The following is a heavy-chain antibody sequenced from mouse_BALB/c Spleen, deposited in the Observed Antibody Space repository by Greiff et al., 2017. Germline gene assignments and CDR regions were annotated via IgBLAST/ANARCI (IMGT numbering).Heavy chain of an antibody. V-gene: IGHV14-4*02. CDR3: NGYYGSSYVGNFDY. CDR1: GFNIKDYY. Sequence: EVKLQESGAELVRSGASVKLSCTASGFNIKDYYMHWVKQRPEQGLEWIGWIDPENGDTEYAPKFQGKATMTADTSSNTAYLQLSSLTSEDTAVYYCNGYYGSSYVGNFDYWGQGTTLTVSS. CDR2: IDPENGDT. D-gene: IGHD1-1*01. J-gene: IGHJ2*01.